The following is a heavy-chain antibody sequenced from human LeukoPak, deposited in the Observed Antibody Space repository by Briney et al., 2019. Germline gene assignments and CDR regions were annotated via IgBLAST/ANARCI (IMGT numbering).Heavy chain of an antibody. V-gene: IGHV3-7*04. D-gene: IGHD4-17*01. CDR1: GFTFSSYW. CDR3: ARVHGDYEYYFDY. J-gene: IGHJ4*02. Sequence: GGSLRLSCAASGFTFSSYWMSWVRQAPGKGPEWVANIKQDGSEKYYVDSVKGRFTISRDNAKNSLYLQMNSLRAEDTAVYYCARVHGDYEYYFDYWGQGTLVTVSS. CDR2: IKQDGSEK.